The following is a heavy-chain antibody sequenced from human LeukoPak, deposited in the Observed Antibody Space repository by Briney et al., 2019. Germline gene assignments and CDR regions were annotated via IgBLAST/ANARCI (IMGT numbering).Heavy chain of an antibody. CDR2: IKGDGNEK. J-gene: IGHJ5*01. CDR3: AKEGAYPIITYDS. V-gene: IGHV3-7*01. Sequence: LAGGSLRLSCAASGFSFSRYWMNWVRQAPGKGLEWVANIKGDGNEKNYVDSVKGRFPISRDNARNSLYLQMDSLRAEDTAVYYCAKEGAYPIITYDSWGQGALVTVSS. D-gene: IGHD3-10*01. CDR1: GFSFSRYW.